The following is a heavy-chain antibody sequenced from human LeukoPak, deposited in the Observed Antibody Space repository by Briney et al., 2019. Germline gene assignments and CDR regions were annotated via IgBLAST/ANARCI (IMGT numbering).Heavy chain of an antibody. V-gene: IGHV1-69*05. CDR1: GGSFSIYA. CDR3: AGGQGHYGSGDDY. J-gene: IGHJ4*02. CDR2: VITIFGTA. D-gene: IGHD3-10*01. Sequence: GASVKVSCTGSGGSFSIYAISWVWQAQGQGLKWMGRVITIFGTANYAKKFQGRFTITTDESTSTAYMELSSLRSEDTAVYYCAGGQGHYGSGDDYWGQGTLVTVSS.